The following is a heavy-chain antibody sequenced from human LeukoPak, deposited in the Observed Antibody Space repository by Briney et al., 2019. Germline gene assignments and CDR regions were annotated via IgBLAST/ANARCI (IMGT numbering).Heavy chain of an antibody. J-gene: IGHJ4*02. D-gene: IGHD3-22*01. CDR1: GFTFSSYG. V-gene: IGHV3-30*18. CDR3: AKDRFHYDSSGYYSDY. Sequence: GGSLRLSCAASGFTFSSYGMHWVRQAPGKGLEWVAVISYDGSNKYYADSMKGRFTISRDNSKNTLYLQMNSLRADDTAVYYCAKDRFHYDSSGYYSDYWGQGTLVTVSS. CDR2: ISYDGSNK.